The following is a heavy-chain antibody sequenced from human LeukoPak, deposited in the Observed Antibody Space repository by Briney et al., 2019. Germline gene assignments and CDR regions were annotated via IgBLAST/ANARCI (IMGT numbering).Heavy chain of an antibody. CDR2: IKQDGSET. J-gene: IGHJ4*02. D-gene: IGHD3-9*01. CDR1: GFTFSSYW. V-gene: IGHV3-7*01. Sequence: QSGGSLRLSCAASGFTFSSYWMTWVRQAPGKGLEGVANIKQDGSETYYVDSVKGRFTISRDNAKNSVYLQMNSLRAEDTAVYYCATTRRDWVYFDYWGQGTPVTVSS. CDR3: ATTRRDWVYFDY.